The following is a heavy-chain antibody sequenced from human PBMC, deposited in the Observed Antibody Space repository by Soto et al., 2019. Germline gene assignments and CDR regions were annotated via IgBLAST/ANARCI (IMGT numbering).Heavy chain of an antibody. CDR2: ISGSAGST. CDR3: AKAKPSRAVADPSDY. D-gene: IGHD6-19*01. Sequence: EVQVLESGGGLVQPGGSLRLSCAASGFIFTSYAMSWVRQGPGKGLAWVSGISGSAGSTYYAASVKGGFSISRDNSKNPLNLEMNSLRAEDTAIYYCAKAKPSRAVADPSDYWGQGTLVTVSS. CDR1: GFIFTSYA. V-gene: IGHV3-23*01. J-gene: IGHJ4*02.